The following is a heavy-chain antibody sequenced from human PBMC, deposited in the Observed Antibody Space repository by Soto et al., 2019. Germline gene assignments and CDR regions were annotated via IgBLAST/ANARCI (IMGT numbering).Heavy chain of an antibody. CDR3: VRATLSWGHYYFRGLDV. CDR1: GFMFGTYW. Sequence: PGGSLRLSCAATGFMFGTYWMSLVRQAPGKGLEWVANIKHDGNEKYYADSVKGRFTVSRDNVKNFLHLQMSSLRGDDTGVYFCVRATLSWGHYYFRGLDVWGQGTTVTVSS. J-gene: IGHJ6*02. D-gene: IGHD3-22*01. CDR2: IKHDGNEK. V-gene: IGHV3-7*01.